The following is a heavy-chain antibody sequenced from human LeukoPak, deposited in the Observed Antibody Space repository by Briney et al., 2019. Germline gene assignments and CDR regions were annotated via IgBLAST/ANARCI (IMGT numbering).Heavy chain of an antibody. CDR1: GFSFSNAG. J-gene: IGHJ4*02. V-gene: IGHV3-15*01. Sequence: KTGGSLRLSCAASGFSFSNAGMSWVRQAPGKGLEWVGRIKSKSDGGTTEYAAPLKGRLTISRDDSKNTLYLQMNSLKTEDTAVYYCATDSSSSSYYWGQGTLVTVSS. D-gene: IGHD6-6*01. CDR2: IKSKSDGGTT. CDR3: ATDSSSSSYY.